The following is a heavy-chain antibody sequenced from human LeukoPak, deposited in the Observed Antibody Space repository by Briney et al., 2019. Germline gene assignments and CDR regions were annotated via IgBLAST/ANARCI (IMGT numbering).Heavy chain of an antibody. Sequence: GGSLRLSCAASGFTFSSYSMNWVRQAPGKGLEWVSSISSSSSYIYYADSVKGRFTISRDNAKNSLYLQMNSLRAEDTAVYYCARDSGSSSADTRWFDPWGQGTLVTVSS. D-gene: IGHD6-13*01. J-gene: IGHJ5*02. V-gene: IGHV3-21*01. CDR3: ARDSGSSSADTRWFDP. CDR1: GFTFSSYS. CDR2: ISSSSSYI.